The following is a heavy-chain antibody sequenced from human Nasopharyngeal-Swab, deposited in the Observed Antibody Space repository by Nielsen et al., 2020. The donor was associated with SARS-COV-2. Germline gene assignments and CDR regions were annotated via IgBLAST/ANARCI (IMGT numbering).Heavy chain of an antibody. CDR1: GFTFSSYW. CDR3: SRDPFGAMVDYFDY. V-gene: IGHV3-74*01. Sequence: GASLKISCAASGFTFSSYWMHWVRQAPGKGLVWVSRINSGGSRTSYADSVKGRFTISRDNAKNTLYLQMNSLRAEDTAVYYCSRDPFGAMVDYFDYWGRGTLVTVSS. J-gene: IGHJ4*02. CDR2: INSGGSRT. D-gene: IGHD5-18*01.